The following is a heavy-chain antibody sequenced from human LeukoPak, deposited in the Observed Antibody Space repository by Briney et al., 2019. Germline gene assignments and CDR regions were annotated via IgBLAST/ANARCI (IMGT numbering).Heavy chain of an antibody. J-gene: IGHJ4*02. CDR1: GGSFSGYY. CDR3: ARSAVTGTLDY. CDR2: INHSGST. Sequence: SETLSLTCAVYGGSFSGYYWSWIRQPPGKGLEWIGEINHSGSTNYNPSLKSRVTISVDTSKNQFSLKLSSVTAADTAVYYCARSAVTGTLDYWGQGTLVTVSS. V-gene: IGHV4-34*09. D-gene: IGHD4-17*01.